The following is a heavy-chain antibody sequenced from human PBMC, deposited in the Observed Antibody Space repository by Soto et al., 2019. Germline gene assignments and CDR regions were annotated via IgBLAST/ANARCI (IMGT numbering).Heavy chain of an antibody. Sequence: SETLSLTCTVSGGSISSSSYYWGWIRQPPGKGLEWIGSIYYSGSTYYNPSLKSRVTISVDTSKNQFSLKLSSVTAADTAVYYCANSPTVTLYYFDYWGQGTLVTVS. CDR3: ANSPTVTLYYFDY. D-gene: IGHD4-17*01. CDR1: GGSISSSSYY. CDR2: IYYSGST. J-gene: IGHJ4*02. V-gene: IGHV4-39*01.